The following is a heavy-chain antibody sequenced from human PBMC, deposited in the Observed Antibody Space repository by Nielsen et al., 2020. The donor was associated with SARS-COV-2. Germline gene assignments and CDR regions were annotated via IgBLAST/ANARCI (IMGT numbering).Heavy chain of an antibody. CDR2: ISYDGSNK. V-gene: IGHV3-30*18. CDR3: AKDPTYYDILTGYFGQANYYYYYGMDV. D-gene: IGHD3-9*01. Sequence: SLRLSCAASGFTFSSYGMHWVRQAPGKGLEWVAVISYDGSNKYYADSVKGRFTISRDNSKNTLYLQMNSLRAEDTAVYYCAKDPTYYDILTGYFGQANYYYYYGMDVWGQGTTVTVSS. J-gene: IGHJ6*02. CDR1: GFTFSSYG.